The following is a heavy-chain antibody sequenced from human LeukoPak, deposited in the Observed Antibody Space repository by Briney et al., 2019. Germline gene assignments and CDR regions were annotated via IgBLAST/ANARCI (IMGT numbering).Heavy chain of an antibody. CDR3: ARGRSNYYGMDV. CDR1: GGSFSGYY. CDR2: INHSGST. Sequence: SETLSLTCAVYGGSFSGYYWSWIRQPPGKGLEWIGEINHSGSTNYNPPLKSRVTISVDTSKNLFSLKVSSVTAADTAVYYCARGRSNYYGMDVWGQGTTVTVSS. D-gene: IGHD1-26*01. V-gene: IGHV4-34*01. J-gene: IGHJ6*02.